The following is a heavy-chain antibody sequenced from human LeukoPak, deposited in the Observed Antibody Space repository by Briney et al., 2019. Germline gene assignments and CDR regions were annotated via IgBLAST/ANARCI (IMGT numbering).Heavy chain of an antibody. CDR3: ARVVFLGSAFDI. CDR2: INTDGSST. CDR1: GFTFSSYW. V-gene: IGHV3-74*01. Sequence: GGSLRLSCAASGFTFSSYWMHWVRQAPGKGLVWVSRINTDGSSTSYADSVKGRFTISRDNAKNSLYLQMNSLRAEDTAVYYCARVVFLGSAFDIWGQGTMVTVSS. D-gene: IGHD7-27*01. J-gene: IGHJ3*02.